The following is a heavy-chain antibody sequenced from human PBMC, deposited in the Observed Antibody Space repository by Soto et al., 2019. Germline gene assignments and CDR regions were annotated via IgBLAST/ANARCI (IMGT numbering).Heavy chain of an antibody. CDR2: ISGYNGNT. CDR1: GYTFSGYS. Sequence: QVVLEQSGGEVKKPGASVKVSCTASGYTFSGYSITWVRQAPGQGLEWMGRISGYNGNTNYARTLRGRLTLTTDTSTSTAYMELRSLTSDDTAVYYCARDVFCGGAPACPDMDVWGQGTTVTVSS. V-gene: IGHV1-18*04. J-gene: IGHJ6*02. CDR3: ARDVFCGGAPACPDMDV. D-gene: IGHD2-21*01.